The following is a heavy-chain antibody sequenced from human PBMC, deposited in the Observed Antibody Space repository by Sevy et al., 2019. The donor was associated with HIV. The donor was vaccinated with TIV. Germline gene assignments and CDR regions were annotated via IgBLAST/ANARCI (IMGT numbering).Heavy chain of an antibody. V-gene: IGHV3-23*01. CDR3: AKGGDFWSGYYSYYFDY. CDR2: ISGSGGST. D-gene: IGHD3-3*01. Sequence: GGSLRLSCAASGFTFSSYAMSWVRQAPGKGLEWVSAISGSGGSTYYADSEKGRFTISRDNSKNTLYLQMNSLRAEDTAVYYCAKGGDFWSGYYSYYFDYWGQGTLVTVSS. J-gene: IGHJ4*02. CDR1: GFTFSSYA.